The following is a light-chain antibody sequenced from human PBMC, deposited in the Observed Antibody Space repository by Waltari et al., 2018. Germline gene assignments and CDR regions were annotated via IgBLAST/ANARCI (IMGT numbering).Light chain of an antibody. CDR1: QSVLSTSNSKTY. CDR3: HQYYIPPLT. J-gene: IGKJ5*01. V-gene: IGKV4-1*01. Sequence: DIVMTQSPDSLAVSLGERATINCKSSQSVLSTSNSKTYIAWYQQKPGQTPRLLIDWASTQASGVPDRFSGRGSGTDFTLTVSSLQAEDVAVYYCHQYYIPPLTFGQGTRLEIK. CDR2: WAS.